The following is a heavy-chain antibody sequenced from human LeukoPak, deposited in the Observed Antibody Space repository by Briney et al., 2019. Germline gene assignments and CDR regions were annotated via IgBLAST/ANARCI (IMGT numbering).Heavy chain of an antibody. V-gene: IGHV4-59*01. J-gene: IGHJ4*02. D-gene: IGHD3-22*01. CDR1: GGSFSGYY. Sequence: SETLSLTCAVYGGSFSGYYWSWIRQPPGKGLEWIGYIYYSGSTNYNPSLKSRVTISVDTSKNQFSLKLSSVTAADTAVYYCARDDSSGYYYSYWGQGTLVTVSS. CDR3: ARDDSSGYYYSY. CDR2: IYYSGST.